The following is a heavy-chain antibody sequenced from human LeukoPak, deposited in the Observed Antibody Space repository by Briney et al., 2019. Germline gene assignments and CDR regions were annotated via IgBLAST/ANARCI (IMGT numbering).Heavy chain of an antibody. D-gene: IGHD3-10*01. CDR3: ATALYGSGSYNKAYMDV. CDR1: GYTFSSYW. V-gene: IGHV3-74*01. CDR2: INTDGSGT. Sequence: GGSLRLSCAASGYTFSSYWMHWVRQAPRKGLVWVSRINTDGSGTTYADSVKGRFTISRDNAKNTLYLQMNSLRAEDTAVYYCATALYGSGSYNKAYMDVWGKGTTVTISS. J-gene: IGHJ6*03.